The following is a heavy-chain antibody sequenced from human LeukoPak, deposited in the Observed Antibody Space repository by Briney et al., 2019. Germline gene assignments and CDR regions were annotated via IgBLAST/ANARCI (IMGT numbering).Heavy chain of an antibody. CDR1: GGSISSGDYY. CDR2: IYYSGST. CDR3: ARFGYYDSSGYH. D-gene: IGHD3-22*01. Sequence: SETLSLTCTVSGGSISSGDYYWSWIRQPPGKGLEWIGYIYYSGSTYYNPSLKSRVTISVDTSKNQFSLKLSSVTAADTAVYYCARFGYYDSSGYHWGQGTLVTVSS. J-gene: IGHJ4*02. V-gene: IGHV4-30-4*01.